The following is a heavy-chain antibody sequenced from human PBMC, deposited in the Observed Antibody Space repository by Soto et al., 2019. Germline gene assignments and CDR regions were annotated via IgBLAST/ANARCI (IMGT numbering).Heavy chain of an antibody. V-gene: IGHV3-11*06. CDR3: ARAQWELDY. J-gene: IGHJ4*02. Sequence: LRLSCAASGFTFSDYYMSWIRQAPGKGLEWVSFISTTGSFTNYADSLKGRFTISRDNAKNSLYLQINSLRGDDTAVYYCARAQWELDYWGQGTLVTVSS. CDR2: ISTTGSFT. CDR1: GFTFSDYY. D-gene: IGHD1-26*01.